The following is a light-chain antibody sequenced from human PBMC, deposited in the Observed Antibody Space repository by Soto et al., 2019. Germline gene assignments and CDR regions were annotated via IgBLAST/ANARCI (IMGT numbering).Light chain of an antibody. Sequence: DIQLTQSPSFLSASVGDRVTITCRASQGISSYLAWYQQRPGKAPKLLIFLASTLQRGVPSRFSGSGTGTEFTLTISSLQPEDFATYYCLQLDSYPFTFGPGTKVDLK. CDR1: QGISSY. CDR3: LQLDSYPFT. J-gene: IGKJ3*01. V-gene: IGKV1-9*01. CDR2: LAS.